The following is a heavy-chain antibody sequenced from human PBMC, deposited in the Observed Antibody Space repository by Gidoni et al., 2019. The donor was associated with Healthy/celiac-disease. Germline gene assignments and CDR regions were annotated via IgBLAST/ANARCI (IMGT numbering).Heavy chain of an antibody. D-gene: IGHD3-16*01. J-gene: IGHJ3*02. CDR1: GFTFSNYG. V-gene: IGHV3-33*01. CDR2: LWYDGSNK. CDR3: ARVMTLGGWTHDVFDI. Sequence: QVQLVESGGGVVQPGRSLRLSCAASGFTFSNYGMHWVRQDPGKGLVWVAVLWYDGSNKFYADSVQGRFTISRDNSKNTLYLQMNSLRAEDTAVYYCARVMTLGGWTHDVFDIWGQGTMVTVSS.